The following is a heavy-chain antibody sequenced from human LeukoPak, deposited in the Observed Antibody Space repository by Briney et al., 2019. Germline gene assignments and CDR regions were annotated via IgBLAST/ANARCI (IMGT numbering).Heavy chain of an antibody. V-gene: IGHV1-18*04. CDR3: AKDYDSSGRPDY. D-gene: IGHD3-22*01. Sequence: ASVKVSCKASGSTFATYYMHWVRQAPGQGLEWVGWISAYNGNTYYAQRLQGRVTMTTETSTSTAYMELRSLRSDDTAVYYCAKDYDSSGRPDYWGQGTLVTVSS. CDR2: ISAYNGNT. CDR1: GSTFATYY. J-gene: IGHJ4*02.